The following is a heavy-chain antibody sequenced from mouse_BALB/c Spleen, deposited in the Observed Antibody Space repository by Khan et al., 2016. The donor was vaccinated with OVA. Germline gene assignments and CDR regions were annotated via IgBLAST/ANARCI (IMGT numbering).Heavy chain of an antibody. CDR1: GFSLTSYG. J-gene: IGHJ4*01. D-gene: IGHD1-1*01. CDR2: IWGDGST. Sequence: QVQLKESGPGLVAPSQSLSITCTVSGFSLTSYGVSWVRQPQGKGLEWLGVIWGDGSTNYHPDLKSRLSISKADSKSQVFLKLNSLQKDGTAKYDCVAFNYGGSFDAMDYWGQGTSVTVSS. V-gene: IGHV2-3*01. CDR3: VAFNYGGSFDAMDY.